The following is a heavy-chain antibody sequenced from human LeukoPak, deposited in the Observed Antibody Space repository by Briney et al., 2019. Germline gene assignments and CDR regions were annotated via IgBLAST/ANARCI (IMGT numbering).Heavy chain of an antibody. CDR2: ISAYNGNT. Sequence: ASVKVSCKASGYTFTIYAMHWVRQAPGQGLEWMGWISAYNGNTNYAQKLQGRVTMTTDTSTSTAYMELRSLRSDDTAVYYCARGSFSGSYSDYWGQGTLVTVSS. D-gene: IGHD1-26*01. CDR3: ARGSFSGSYSDY. V-gene: IGHV1-18*01. J-gene: IGHJ4*02. CDR1: GYTFTIYA.